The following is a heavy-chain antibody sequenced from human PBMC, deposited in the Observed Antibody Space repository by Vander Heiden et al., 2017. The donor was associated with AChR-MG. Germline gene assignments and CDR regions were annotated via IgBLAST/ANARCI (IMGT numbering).Heavy chain of an antibody. D-gene: IGHD4-17*01. J-gene: IGHJ4*02. Sequence: QVQLVESGGGVVQPGRSLRLSCAASGFPFTSYGMHWVRQAPGKGLEWVAVILYDGSNKYYADSVKGRFTISRDNSKNTLYLQMNSLRAEDTAVYYCARVGDYGDYEEAGGDFDYWGQGTLVTVSS. CDR1: GFPFTSYG. V-gene: IGHV3-33*01. CDR2: ILYDGSNK. CDR3: ARVGDYGDYEEAGGDFDY.